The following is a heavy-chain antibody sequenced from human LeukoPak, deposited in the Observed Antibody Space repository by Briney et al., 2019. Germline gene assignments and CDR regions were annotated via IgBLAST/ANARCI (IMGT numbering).Heavy chain of an antibody. CDR2: IYHSGST. CDR1: GGSISRSNW. J-gene: IGHJ4*02. D-gene: IGHD6-13*01. CDR3: ARSGTAAGSYYFDY. Sequence: SGTLSLTSAVSGGSISRSNWWSWVRQPPGKGLEWIGEIYHSGSTNYNPSLKSRVTISVDKSKNQFSLKLSSVTAADTAVYYCARSGTAAGSYYFDYWGQGTLVTVSS. V-gene: IGHV4-4*02.